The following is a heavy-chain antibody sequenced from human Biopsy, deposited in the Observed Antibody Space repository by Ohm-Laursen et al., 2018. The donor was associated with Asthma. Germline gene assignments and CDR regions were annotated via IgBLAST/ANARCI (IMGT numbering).Heavy chain of an antibody. CDR3: ARAVDYSHYYGIDV. D-gene: IGHD4-23*01. CDR2: ISVYNGNT. J-gene: IGHJ6*02. CDR1: GYTFNSAG. Sequence: VASVKVSCKTSGYTFNSAGITWVRQAPGQGLEWMGWISVYNGNTKAAQKLQDRVTMITDTSTSTAYMELRSLRSDDTVVYFCARAVDYSHYYGIDVWGQGTTVTVS. V-gene: IGHV1-18*01.